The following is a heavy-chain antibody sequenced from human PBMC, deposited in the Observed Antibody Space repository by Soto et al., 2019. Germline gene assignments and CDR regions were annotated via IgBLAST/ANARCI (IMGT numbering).Heavy chain of an antibody. V-gene: IGHV4-59*01. J-gene: IGHJ6*02. CDR2: IYYSGST. Sequence: SETLSLTCTVSGGSISSSDWSWIRQHPGKGLEWIGYIYYSGSTNYNPSLKSRVTISVDTSKNQFSLKLSSVTAADTAVYYCAREGGGASYYYYGMDVRGHGTTVPVSS. D-gene: IGHD3-16*01. CDR1: GGSISSSD. CDR3: AREGGGASYYYYGMDV.